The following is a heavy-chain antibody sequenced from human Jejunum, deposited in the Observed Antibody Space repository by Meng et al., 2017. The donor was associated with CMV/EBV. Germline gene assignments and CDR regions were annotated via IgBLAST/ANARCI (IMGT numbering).Heavy chain of an antibody. D-gene: IGHD2-21*02. CDR3: AKDHDFVTGKDYHYAMDV. Sequence: YGIHWVRQAPGKGLEWVSFMRYDGTTTYYADSVKGRFTISRDNSKNTLYLQMNSLRPEDTAVYYCAKDHDFVTGKDYHYAMDVWGQGTTVTVSS. J-gene: IGHJ6*02. CDR1: YG. V-gene: IGHV3-30*02. CDR2: MRYDGTTT.